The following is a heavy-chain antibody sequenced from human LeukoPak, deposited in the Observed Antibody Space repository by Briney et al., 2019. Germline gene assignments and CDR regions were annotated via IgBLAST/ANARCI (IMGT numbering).Heavy chain of an antibody. CDR3: ARDSSGWSINY. D-gene: IGHD6-19*01. J-gene: IGHJ4*02. V-gene: IGHV3-23*01. Sequence: PGGSLRLSCAASGFTFSTDAMTWVRQAPGKGLQWVSAISGSGDDTYYEDSVKGRFTISRDNSKNMMYLQMNCLRAEDTALYYCARDSSGWSINYWGQGTLVTVSS. CDR2: ISGSGDDT. CDR1: GFTFSTDA.